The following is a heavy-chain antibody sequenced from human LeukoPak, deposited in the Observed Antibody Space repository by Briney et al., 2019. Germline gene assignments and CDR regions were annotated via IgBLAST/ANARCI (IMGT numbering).Heavy chain of an antibody. Sequence: SETLSLTFAVYGGSFSGYYWSWIRQPPGKGLEWIGEINHSGSTNYNPSLKSRVTISVDTYKNQFSLKLSSMTAADTAVYYCAREGGLDYDFWSGYFDYYYYYMDVWGKGTTVTVSS. J-gene: IGHJ6*03. V-gene: IGHV4-34*01. D-gene: IGHD3-3*01. CDR3: AREGGLDYDFWSGYFDYYYYYMDV. CDR1: GGSFSGYY. CDR2: INHSGST.